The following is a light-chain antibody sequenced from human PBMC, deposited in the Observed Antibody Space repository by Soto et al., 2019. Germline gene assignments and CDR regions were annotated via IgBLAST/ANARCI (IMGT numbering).Light chain of an antibody. CDR3: QQYNNWPTT. V-gene: IGKV3-15*01. Sequence: SPGERATLSCSASQSVSSNLAWYQQKPGQAPRLLIYGASTRATGIPARFSGSGSGTEFTLTISSLQSEDFAVYYCQQYNNWPTTFGQGTRLEIK. J-gene: IGKJ5*01. CDR2: GAS. CDR1: QSVSSN.